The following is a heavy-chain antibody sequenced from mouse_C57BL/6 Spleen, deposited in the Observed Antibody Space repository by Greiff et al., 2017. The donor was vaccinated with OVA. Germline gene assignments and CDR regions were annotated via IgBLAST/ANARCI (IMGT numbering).Heavy chain of an antibody. J-gene: IGHJ3*01. V-gene: IGHV1-76*01. Sequence: QVQLKESGAELVRPGASVKLSCKASGYTFTDYYINWVKQRPGQGLEWIARIYPGSGNTYYNEKFKGKATLTAEKSSSTAYMQLSSLTSEDSAVYFCARPIYYDYAVFAYWGQGTLVTVSA. D-gene: IGHD2-4*01. CDR2: IYPGSGNT. CDR3: ARPIYYDYAVFAY. CDR1: GYTFTDYY.